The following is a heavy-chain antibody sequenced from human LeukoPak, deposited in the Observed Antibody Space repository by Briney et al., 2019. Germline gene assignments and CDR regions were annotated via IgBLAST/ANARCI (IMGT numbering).Heavy chain of an antibody. J-gene: IGHJ4*02. V-gene: IGHV3-48*03. Sequence: HPGGSLRLSCAASGFTFSNYEMNWVRQAPGKGLEWVSYISSSGTTIQYADTVKGRFTISRDNAKNLLYLQMNSLRAEDTAVYYCATFTDYWGQGTLVTVSS. CDR1: GFTFSNYE. CDR3: ATFTDY. CDR2: ISSSGTTI.